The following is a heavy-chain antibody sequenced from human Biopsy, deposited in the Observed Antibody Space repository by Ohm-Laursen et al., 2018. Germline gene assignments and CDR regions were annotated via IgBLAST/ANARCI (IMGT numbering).Heavy chain of an antibody. CDR1: GFSLSARGMC. CDR2: VAWDEYK. CDR3: ARTPILIVSAGLVYRHRRHLQGMDV. V-gene: IGHV2-70*11. Sequence: PTQTLTLTYSFSGFSLSARGMCVSWIRQAPGKALEGLARVAWDEYKDYRASLQTKLSISKETSNGQVVLTVNNVDPADTATYYCARTPILIVSAGLVYRHRRHLQGMDVWGQGIAVTVS. D-gene: IGHD6-13*01. J-gene: IGHJ6*02.